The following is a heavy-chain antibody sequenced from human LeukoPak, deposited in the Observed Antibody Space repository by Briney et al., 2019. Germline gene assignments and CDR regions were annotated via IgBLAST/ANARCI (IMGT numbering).Heavy chain of an antibody. CDR2: ISYDGSNK. CDR1: GFTFSSYG. J-gene: IGHJ5*02. CDR3: AKGQNSGYQNWFDP. V-gene: IGHV3-30*18. Sequence: GGSLRLSCAASGFTFSSYGMHWVRQAPGKGLEWVAVISYDGSNKYYADSVKGRFTISRDNSKNTLYLQMNSLRAEDTAVYYCAKGQNSGYQNWFDPWGQGTQVTVSS. D-gene: IGHD5-12*01.